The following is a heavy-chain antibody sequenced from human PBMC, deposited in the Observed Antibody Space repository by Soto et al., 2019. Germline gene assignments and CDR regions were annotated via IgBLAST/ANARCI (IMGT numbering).Heavy chain of an antibody. D-gene: IGHD6-19*01. J-gene: IGHJ4*02. V-gene: IGHV3-30*18. CDR1: GFTFSSYG. CDR2: ISYDGSNK. CDR3: AKHGAGKTFDY. Sequence: ESGGGVVQPGRSLRLSCAASGFTFSSYGMHWVRQAPGKGLEWVAVISYDGSNKYYADSVKGRFTISRDNSKNTLYLQMNSLRAEDTAVYYCAKHGAGKTFDYWGQGTLVTVSS.